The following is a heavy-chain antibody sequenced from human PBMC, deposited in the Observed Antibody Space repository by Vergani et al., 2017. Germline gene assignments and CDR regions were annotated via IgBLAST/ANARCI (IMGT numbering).Heavy chain of an antibody. CDR2: IIPIFGTA. J-gene: IGHJ5*02. V-gene: IGHV1-69*12. CDR1: GGTFSSYA. CDR3: AYNTWRDTIFGVVKEYNWFDP. D-gene: IGHD3-3*01. Sequence: QVQLVQSGAEVKKPGSSVKVSCKASGGTFSSYAISWVRQAPGQGLEWMGGIIPIFGTANYAQKFQGRVTITADESTSTAYMELSSLRSEDTAVYYCAYNTWRDTIFGVVKEYNWFDPWGQGTLVTVSS.